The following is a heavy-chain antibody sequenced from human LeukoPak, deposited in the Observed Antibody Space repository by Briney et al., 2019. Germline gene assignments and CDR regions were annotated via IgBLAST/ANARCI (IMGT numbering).Heavy chain of an antibody. V-gene: IGHV3-53*01. CDR2: IKSGGGT. J-gene: IGHJ3*02. Sequence: GGSLRLSCAASDFNFRGNDMTWVRQAPGKGLEWVSVIKSGGGTYYSDSVKGRFTISRDNPKNALYLQMNSLRAEDTAIYYCARDSTRSAFDIWGQGTMVTVSS. CDR1: DFNFRGND. CDR3: ARDSTRSAFDI.